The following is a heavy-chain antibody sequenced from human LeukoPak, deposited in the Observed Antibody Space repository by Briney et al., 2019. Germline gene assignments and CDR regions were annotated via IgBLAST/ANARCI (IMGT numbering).Heavy chain of an antibody. J-gene: IGHJ4*02. V-gene: IGHV4-30-4*08. CDR2: IYYSGST. CDR3: ARENLEGSSSTNNCFDY. CDR1: GGSISSGDYY. D-gene: IGHD6-6*01. Sequence: SETLSLTCTVSGGSISSGDYYWSWIRQPPGQGLEWIGYIYYSGSTYYNPSLKSRVTISVDTSKNQFSLKLSSVTAADTAVYYCARENLEGSSSTNNCFDYWGQGTLVTVSS.